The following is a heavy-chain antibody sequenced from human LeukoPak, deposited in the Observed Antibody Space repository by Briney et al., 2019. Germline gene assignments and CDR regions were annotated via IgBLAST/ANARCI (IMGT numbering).Heavy chain of an antibody. CDR1: GGSISSYY. Sequence: SSETLSLTCTVSGGSISSYYWSWIRQPPGKGLEWIGYIYYSGSTNYNPSLKSRVTISVDTSKNQFSLKLSSVTAADTAVYYCARARDWNYVPFDYWGQGTLVTVSS. V-gene: IGHV4-59*01. D-gene: IGHD1-7*01. CDR2: IYYSGST. J-gene: IGHJ4*02. CDR3: ARARDWNYVPFDY.